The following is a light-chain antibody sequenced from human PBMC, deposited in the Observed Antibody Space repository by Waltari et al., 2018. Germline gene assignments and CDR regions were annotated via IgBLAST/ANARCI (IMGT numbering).Light chain of an antibody. CDR1: ATDIGGYDY. CDR2: AVS. J-gene: IGLJ2*01. V-gene: IGLV2-14*03. CDR3: TSYTSKNTFI. Sequence: QSALTQPASVFGSLGQSVTISCTGTATDIGGYDYVSWYQQHSGKAPKLLIFAVSNRPQEISARFSASKSGNTASLSIAGLQTEDEADYHCTSYTSKNTFIFGGGTRLTVL.